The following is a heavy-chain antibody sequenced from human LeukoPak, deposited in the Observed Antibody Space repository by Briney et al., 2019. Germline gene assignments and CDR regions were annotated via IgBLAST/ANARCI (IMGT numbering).Heavy chain of an antibody. CDR2: FYSGDT. D-gene: IGHD1-1*01. Sequence: PSETLSLTCTVSGGSIGSGSNHWSWIRQPAGKGLEWIGRFYSGDTNYNPSLKSRVTISVDTSKNHFSLNLNSMTAADTAVYYCARGDGNYFDYWGQGALVTVSS. J-gene: IGHJ4*02. V-gene: IGHV4-61*02. CDR1: GGSIGSGSNH. CDR3: ARGDGNYFDY.